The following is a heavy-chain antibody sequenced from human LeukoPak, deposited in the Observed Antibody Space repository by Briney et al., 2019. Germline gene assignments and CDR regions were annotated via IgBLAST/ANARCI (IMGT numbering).Heavy chain of an antibody. CDR3: VRQEKSHGNFDY. D-gene: IGHD1-26*01. J-gene: IGHJ4*02. V-gene: IGHV3-13*01. CDR2: VGIAADT. Sequence: GGSLRLSCAASGFTFSDHAMHWVRQAPGKGLEWVSAVGIAADTFYPGSVKGRFTISRESAKNSLYLQMNSLRVEDTAVYYCVRQEKSHGNFDYWGQGTLVTVSS. CDR1: GFTFSDHA.